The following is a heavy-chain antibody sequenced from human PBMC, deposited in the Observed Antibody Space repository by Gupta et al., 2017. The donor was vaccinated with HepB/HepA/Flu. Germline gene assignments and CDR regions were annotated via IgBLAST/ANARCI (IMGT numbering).Heavy chain of an antibody. V-gene: IGHV4-39*01. CDR3: ACAQYWAAAGYYYYYGMDV. CDR1: GGSISSSSYY. Sequence: QLQLQESGPGLVKPSETLSLTCTVSGGSISSSSYYWGWIRQPPGKGLEWIGSIYYSGSTYYNPSLKSRVTISVDTSKNQFSLKLSSATAADTAVYYCACAQYWAAAGYYYYYGMDVWGQGTTVTVSS. CDR2: IYYSGST. D-gene: IGHD6-13*01. J-gene: IGHJ6*02.